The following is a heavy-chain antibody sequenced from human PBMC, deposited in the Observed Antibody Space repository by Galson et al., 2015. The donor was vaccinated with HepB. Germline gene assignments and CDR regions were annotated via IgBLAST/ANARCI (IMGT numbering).Heavy chain of an antibody. CDR2: ISGSGGST. Sequence: SLRLSCAASGFTFSSYAMSWVRQAPGKGLEWVSAISGSGGSTYYADSVKGRFTISRDNSKSTLYLQMNSLRAEDTAVYYCAKVGCSSTSCYILNWFDPWGQGTVVTVSS. J-gene: IGHJ5*02. D-gene: IGHD2-2*01. CDR3: AKVGCSSTSCYILNWFDP. V-gene: IGHV3-23*01. CDR1: GFTFSSYA.